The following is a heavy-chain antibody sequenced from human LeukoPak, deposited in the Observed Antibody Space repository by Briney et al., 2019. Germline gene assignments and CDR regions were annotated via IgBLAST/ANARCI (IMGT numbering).Heavy chain of an antibody. CDR2: ISYDGSTK. CDR3: AKDRHFYGAGTYYNLDY. J-gene: IGHJ4*02. V-gene: IGHV3-30*18. CDR1: GFIFSTHG. Sequence: GGSLRLSCAASGFIFSTHGMHWVRQAPGKGLEWVSLISYDGSTKYYADSVEGRFTISRDNSKSTLYLQLNSLRVEDTAVYYCAKDRHFYGAGTYYNLDYWGQGTLATVSS. D-gene: IGHD3-10*01.